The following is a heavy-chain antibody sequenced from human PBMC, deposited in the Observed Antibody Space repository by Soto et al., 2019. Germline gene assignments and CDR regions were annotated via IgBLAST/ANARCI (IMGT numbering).Heavy chain of an antibody. D-gene: IGHD3-9*01. J-gene: IGHJ6*02. V-gene: IGHV3-30*03. CDR1: GFTFSSYG. CDR3: ASNPLRYFDWPYYYYGMDV. Sequence: GGSLRLSCAVSGFTFSSYGMHWVRQGPGKGLEWVAVISYDGSNKYYADSVKGRFTISRDNSKSTLYLQMNSLGADDTAVYYCASNPLRYFDWPYYYYGMDVWGQGTTVTVSS. CDR2: ISYDGSNK.